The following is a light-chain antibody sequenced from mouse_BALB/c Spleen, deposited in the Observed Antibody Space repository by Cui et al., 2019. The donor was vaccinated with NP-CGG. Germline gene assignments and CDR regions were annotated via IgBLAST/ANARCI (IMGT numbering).Light chain of an antibody. CDR2: GSN. CDR1: TVAVTTSND. CDR3: ALWYSNHWV. J-gene: IGLJ1*01. Sequence: QAVVTQESALTTLPGETVTLTCRSSTVAVTTSNDANWVQEKPDHLFTGLIGGSNNRPPGVPARFSGSLIGDKAALTSTGAQTEDEAIYFCALWYSNHWVFGGGTKLTVL. V-gene: IGLV1*01.